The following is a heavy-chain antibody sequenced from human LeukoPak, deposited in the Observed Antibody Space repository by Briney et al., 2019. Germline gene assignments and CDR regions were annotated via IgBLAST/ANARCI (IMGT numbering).Heavy chain of an antibody. V-gene: IGHV1-46*01. J-gene: IGHJ5*02. CDR2: INPSGGST. Sequence: ASVKPSSKASGYTFTSYYMHLVRQAPGQGLEWMGIINPSGGSTSYAQKFQRRVTMTRDMSTSTVYMELSSLRSEDTAVYYCAGAGVAGILDNWFDPWGQGTLVTVSS. CDR3: AGAGVAGILDNWFDP. CDR1: GYTFTSYY. D-gene: IGHD6-19*01.